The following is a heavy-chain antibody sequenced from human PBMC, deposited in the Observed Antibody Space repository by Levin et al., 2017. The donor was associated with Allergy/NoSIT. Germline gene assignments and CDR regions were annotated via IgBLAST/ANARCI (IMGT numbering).Heavy chain of an antibody. V-gene: IGHV4-31*03. J-gene: IGHJ3*02. CDR2: IYYSGST. D-gene: IGHD1-14*01. CDR3: ARDAYTPRRNLFRKTTHDAFDI. Sequence: SQTLSLTCTVSGGSISSGGYYWSWIRQHPGKGLGWLGYIYYSGSTYYNPSLKSRVTISVDTSKNQFSLKLSSVTAADTAVYYCARDAYTPRRNLFRKTTHDAFDIWGQGTMVTVSS. CDR1: GGSISSGGYY.